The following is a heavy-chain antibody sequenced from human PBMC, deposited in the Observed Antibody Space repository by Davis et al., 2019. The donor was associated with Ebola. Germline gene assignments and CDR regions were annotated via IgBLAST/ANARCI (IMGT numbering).Heavy chain of an antibody. D-gene: IGHD3-3*01. CDR3: AKLTRFLDQSSWFDP. V-gene: IGHV4-61*08. CDR1: GASVSSGAYY. CDR2: IYYSGTT. J-gene: IGHJ5*02. Sequence: SETLSLTCTVSGASVSSGAYYWSWIRQSPGKGLEWIGHIYYSGTTTYNPSFRGRVIMSRDSSKNQFSLKINSVTPADTAVYYCAKLTRFLDQSSWFDPWGQGTLVTASS.